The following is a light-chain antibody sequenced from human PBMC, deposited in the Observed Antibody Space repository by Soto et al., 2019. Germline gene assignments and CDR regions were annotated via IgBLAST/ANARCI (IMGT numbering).Light chain of an antibody. V-gene: IGKV1-5*03. Sequence: DIQMTQSPSTLSGSVGDRVTITCRASQTISSWLAWYQQKPGKAPKLLIYKASTLKSGVPSRFSGSGSGTEFTLTVSSLQPDDFATYYCQQYNDSFRYTFGQGTKVDIK. CDR2: KAS. CDR1: QTISSW. J-gene: IGKJ2*01. CDR3: QQYNDSFRYT.